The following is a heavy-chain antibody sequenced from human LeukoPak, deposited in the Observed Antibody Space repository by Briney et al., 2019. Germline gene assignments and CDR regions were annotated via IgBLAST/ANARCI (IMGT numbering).Heavy chain of an antibody. Sequence: GGSLRLSCVASGFTFSNYAMNWVRQAPGKGLEWVSAIRGSGGTSYYADSVKGRLTISRDNAKNSLYLQMNSLRAEDTAVYYCAELGITMIGGVWGKGTTVTISS. CDR1: GFTFSNYA. V-gene: IGHV3-23*01. CDR3: AELGITMIGGV. J-gene: IGHJ6*04. D-gene: IGHD3-10*02. CDR2: IRGSGGTS.